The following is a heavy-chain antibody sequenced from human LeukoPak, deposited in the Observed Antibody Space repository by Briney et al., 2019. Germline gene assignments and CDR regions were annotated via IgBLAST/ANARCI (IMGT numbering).Heavy chain of an antibody. Sequence: GGSLRLSCAASGFTFSSYGMSWVRQAPGKGLEWVSGISWNSGSIGYADSVKGRFTISRDNAKNSLYLQMNSLRAEDTALYYCAKDRGYSYGLGSDYWGQGTLVTVSS. D-gene: IGHD5-18*01. J-gene: IGHJ4*02. CDR2: ISWNSGSI. CDR3: AKDRGYSYGLGSDY. CDR1: GFTFSSYG. V-gene: IGHV3-9*01.